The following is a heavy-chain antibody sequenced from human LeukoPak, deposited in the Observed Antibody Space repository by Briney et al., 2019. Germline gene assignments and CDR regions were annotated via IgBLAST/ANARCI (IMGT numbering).Heavy chain of an antibody. V-gene: IGHV3-30*18. J-gene: IGHJ4*02. Sequence: GRSLRLSCAVSGFTFSSYGMHWVRQAPGKGLEWMAVISYDGSNKYFADSVKGRFTISRDNSKNTLFLQMNSLRAEDTAVYYCAKDLNYDFWSGLGNWGQGTLVTVSS. CDR1: GFTFSSYG. D-gene: IGHD3-3*01. CDR2: ISYDGSNK. CDR3: AKDLNYDFWSGLGN.